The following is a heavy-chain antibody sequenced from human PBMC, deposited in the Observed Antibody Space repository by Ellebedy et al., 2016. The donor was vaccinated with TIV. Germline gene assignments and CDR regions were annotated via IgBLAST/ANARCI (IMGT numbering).Heavy chain of an antibody. V-gene: IGHV3-7*01. CDR3: VKGICSSTNCYWFDA. Sequence: GESLKISCTASGFTFSNYWMTWVRQAPEKGLEWVANIKEDGSEKSYVDSVKGRFTISRDNSKNTLYLQISSLRAEDTAVYYCVKGICSSTNCYWFDAWGQGTLVTVSS. D-gene: IGHD2-2*01. CDR1: GFTFSNYW. CDR2: IKEDGSEK. J-gene: IGHJ5*02.